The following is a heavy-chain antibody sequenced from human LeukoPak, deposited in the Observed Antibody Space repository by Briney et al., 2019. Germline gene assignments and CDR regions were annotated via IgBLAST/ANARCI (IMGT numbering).Heavy chain of an antibody. J-gene: IGHJ4*02. V-gene: IGHV3-74*01. Sequence: GGSLRLSCAASGFIFSSHCMHWVRQAPGKGLIWISRINTDGSSTTYADSVKGRFTVSRDNAKNTLYLQMNSLRAEDTAVYFCARSGGGNQPYDYWGQGILVTVSS. CDR1: GFIFSSHC. CDR2: INTDGSST. CDR3: ARSGGGNQPYDY. D-gene: IGHD3-16*01.